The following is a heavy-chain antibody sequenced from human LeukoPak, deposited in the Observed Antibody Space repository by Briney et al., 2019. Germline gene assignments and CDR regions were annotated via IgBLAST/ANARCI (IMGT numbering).Heavy chain of an antibody. CDR3: ARDVEYSGWHYYYYYMDV. CDR1: GYTFTGYY. CDR2: INPNSGGT. Sequence: GASVKVSCKASGYTFTGYYMHWVRQAPGQGLEWMGWINPNSGGTSYAQKFQGRVTMTRDTSISTAYMELSRLRSDDTAVYYCARDVEYSGWHYYYYYMDVWGKGTTVTISS. V-gene: IGHV1-2*02. J-gene: IGHJ6*03. D-gene: IGHD6-19*01.